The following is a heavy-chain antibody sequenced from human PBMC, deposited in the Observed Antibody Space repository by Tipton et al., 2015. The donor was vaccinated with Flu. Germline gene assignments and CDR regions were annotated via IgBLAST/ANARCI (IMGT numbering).Heavy chain of an antibody. CDR1: GDSIRSDDF. Sequence: SGDSIRSDDFWGWIRQPPGKGLEWIATFHRSGSTKYNPSLKSRVTISVDTSKNQFYLEMRSVTAAEMAVYYCARRDFSNYVSDPKNWFDRWGQGTLVAVSS. D-gene: IGHD4-11*01. CDR3: ARRDFSNYVSDPKNWFDR. V-gene: IGHV4-38-2*01. CDR2: FHRSGST. J-gene: IGHJ5*02.